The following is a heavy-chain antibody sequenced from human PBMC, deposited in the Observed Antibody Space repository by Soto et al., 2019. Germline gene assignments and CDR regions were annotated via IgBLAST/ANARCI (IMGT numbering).Heavy chain of an antibody. CDR2: IYPGNSDT. CDR1: GYSFTSYW. Sequence: PGESLKISCKTSGYSFTSYWIHWVRQMPGKELEWMGSIYPGNSDTRYSPSFQGHVTISADSSSSTAYLQWSSLKASDAAMYFCAGSYCLPNGCYNGYFDYWGRGTLVTVSS. V-gene: IGHV5-51*01. D-gene: IGHD2-2*02. J-gene: IGHJ4*01. CDR3: AGSYCLPNGCYNGYFDY.